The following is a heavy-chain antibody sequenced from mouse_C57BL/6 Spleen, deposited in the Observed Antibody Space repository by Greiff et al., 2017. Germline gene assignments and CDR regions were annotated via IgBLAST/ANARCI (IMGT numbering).Heavy chain of an antibody. D-gene: IGHD1-1*01. CDR1: GYSFTGYF. J-gene: IGHJ4*01. CDR2: INPYNGDT. Sequence: EVQLQQSGPELVKPGDSVKISCKASGYSFTGYFMNWVMQSHGKSLEWIGRINPYNGDTFYNQKFKGKATLTVDKSSSTAHMELRSLTSEDSAVYYWASPNYYGSSRDYYAMDYWGQGTSVTVSS. V-gene: IGHV1-20*01. CDR3: ASPNYYGSSRDYYAMDY.